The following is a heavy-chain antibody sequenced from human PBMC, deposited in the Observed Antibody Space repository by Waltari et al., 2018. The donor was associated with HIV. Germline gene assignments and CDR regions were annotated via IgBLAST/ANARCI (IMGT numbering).Heavy chain of an antibody. J-gene: IGHJ4*02. CDR3: TTLWYSYDSTDY. D-gene: IGHD3-22*01. V-gene: IGHV3-15*01. Sequence: VKPGGSLRLSCAASGITFRNAWMSWVRQAPGKGLEWVGHIKSGAEGGTTDYAAAVKGRFTITRDDSKHTLYLQMDSLKTEDTAVYYCTTLWYSYDSTDYWGQGTLVTVSS. CDR1: GITFRNAW. CDR2: IKSGAEGGTT.